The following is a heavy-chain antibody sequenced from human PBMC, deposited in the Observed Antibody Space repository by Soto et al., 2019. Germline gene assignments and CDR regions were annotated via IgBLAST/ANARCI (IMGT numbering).Heavy chain of an antibody. CDR2: IIPIFGTA. CDR3: ARGLLGPWELRGYFDY. D-gene: IGHD1-26*01. Sequence: QVQLVQSGAEVKKPGSSVKVSCKASGGTFSSDAISWVRQAPGQGLEWMGGIIPIFGTANYAQKFQGRVTITADESTSTAYMELGSLRSEDTAVYYCARGLLGPWELRGYFDYWGQGTMVTVSS. CDR1: GGTFSSDA. J-gene: IGHJ4*02. V-gene: IGHV1-69*01.